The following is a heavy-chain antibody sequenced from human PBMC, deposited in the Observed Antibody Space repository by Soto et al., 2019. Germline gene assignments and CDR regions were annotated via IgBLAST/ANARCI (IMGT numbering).Heavy chain of an antibody. V-gene: IGHV4-30-4*01. D-gene: IGHD3-3*01. CDR1: CGSISSGDYY. CDR3: ARAGATWNAYLSY. Sequence: SETLSLTCTFSCGSISSGDYYWSWIRQPPGKGLEWIGYIYYSGSTYYNPSLKSRVTISVDTSKNQFSLKLSSVTAADTAVYYCARAGATWNAYLSYWGQGTLVTVSS. J-gene: IGHJ4*02. CDR2: IYYSGST.